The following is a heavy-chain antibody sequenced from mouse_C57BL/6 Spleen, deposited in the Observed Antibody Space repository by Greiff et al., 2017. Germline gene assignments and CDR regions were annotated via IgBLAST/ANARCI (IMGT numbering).Heavy chain of an antibody. J-gene: IGHJ2*01. CDR3: ARNDGRAYFDY. Sequence: VQLQQSGPELVKPGDSVKISCKASGYSFTGYFMNWVMQSHGKSLEWIGRINPYNGDTFYNQKFKGKATLTVDKSSSTAHMELRSLTSEDSADYYCARNDGRAYFDYWGQGTTLTGSS. CDR1: GYSFTGYF. CDR2: INPYNGDT. V-gene: IGHV1-20*01. D-gene: IGHD1-1*01.